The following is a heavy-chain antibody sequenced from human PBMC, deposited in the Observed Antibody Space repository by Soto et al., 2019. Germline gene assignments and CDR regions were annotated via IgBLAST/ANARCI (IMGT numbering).Heavy chain of an antibody. CDR3: ARGSTDSYPGSRIFDC. D-gene: IGHD3-10*01. J-gene: IGHJ4*02. CDR2: ITDTGGDA. Sequence: GGPLRLSCVASGLTLGSRAMTWFRQAPGEGLQWVSTITDTGGDAKYADSVRGRFVISRDNSKKTLYLQMTSLTAEDSAMYYCARGSTDSYPGSRIFDCWGRGTLVTVSS. CDR1: GLTLGSRA. V-gene: IGHV3-23*01.